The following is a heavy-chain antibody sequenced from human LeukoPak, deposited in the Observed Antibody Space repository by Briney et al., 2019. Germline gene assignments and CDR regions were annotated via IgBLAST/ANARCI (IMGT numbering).Heavy chain of an antibody. J-gene: IGHJ4*02. CDR1: GGSIRSTTYY. CDR2: IYYSGST. Sequence: PSETLSLTCSVSGGSIRSTTYYWGWIRQPPGKGLEWIGYIYYSGSTNYNPSLKSRVTISVDTSKNQFSLKLSSVTAADTAVYYCAAGIWFGELYPLGYWGQGTLVTVSS. V-gene: IGHV4-61*05. D-gene: IGHD3-10*01. CDR3: AAGIWFGELYPLGY.